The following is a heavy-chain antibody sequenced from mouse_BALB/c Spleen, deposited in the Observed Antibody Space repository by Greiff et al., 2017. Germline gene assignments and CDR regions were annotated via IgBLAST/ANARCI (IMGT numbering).Heavy chain of an antibody. CDR2: IYPGSGST. CDR3: TVRRDYFAMDY. Sequence: VQLQQSGPELVKPGASVKMSCKASGYTFTDYVISWVKQRTGQGLEWIGEIYPGSGSTYYNQKFKDKATLTADKSSSTAYMELSSLTSEDSAVYYCTVRRDYFAMDYWGQGTSVTVSS. V-gene: IGHV1-81*01. J-gene: IGHJ4*01. CDR1: GYTFTDYV. D-gene: IGHD2-14*01.